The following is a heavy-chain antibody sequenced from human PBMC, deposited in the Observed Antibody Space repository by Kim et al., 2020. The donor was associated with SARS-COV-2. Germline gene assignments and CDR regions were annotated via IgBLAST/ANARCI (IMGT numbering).Heavy chain of an antibody. J-gene: IGHJ5*02. Sequence: TEYAASVKGRFTRSRDDSTSIAYVQMNSLKSGDTAVYYCTRGLTSSYYDPWGQGTLVTVSP. CDR3: TRGLTSSYYDP. D-gene: IGHD2-2*01. CDR2: T. V-gene: IGHV3-49*02.